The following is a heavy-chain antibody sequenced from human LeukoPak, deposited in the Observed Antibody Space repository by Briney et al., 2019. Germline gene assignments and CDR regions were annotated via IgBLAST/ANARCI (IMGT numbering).Heavy chain of an antibody. CDR2: LNGDGTNI. CDR3: ARSQSGVFDV. V-gene: IGHV3-74*01. Sequence: GGSLRLSCVASGFTFSNYWMQWVRQVPGKGLVWVSRLNGDGTNIIYADSVKGRFTISRDNAGNTLYLQMNSLRAEDTALYYCARSQSGVFDVWGQGTMVTVSS. D-gene: IGHD2-8*01. CDR1: GFTFSNYW. J-gene: IGHJ3*01.